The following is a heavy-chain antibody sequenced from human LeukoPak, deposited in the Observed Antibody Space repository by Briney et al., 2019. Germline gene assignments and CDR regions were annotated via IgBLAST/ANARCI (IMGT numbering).Heavy chain of an antibody. Sequence: GGSLRLSCAASGFTFSSYSMNWVRQAPGKGLEWVSSISSSSSYIYYADSVKGRFTISRDNAKNSLYLQMNSLRAEDTAVYYCASWYYDTNNWFDPWGQGTLITVSS. CDR3: ASWYYDTNNWFDP. D-gene: IGHD3-9*01. CDR2: ISSSSSYI. J-gene: IGHJ5*02. CDR1: GFTFSSYS. V-gene: IGHV3-21*01.